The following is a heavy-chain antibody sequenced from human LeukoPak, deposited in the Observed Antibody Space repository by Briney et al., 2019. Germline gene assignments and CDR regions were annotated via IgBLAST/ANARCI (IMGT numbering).Heavy chain of an antibody. J-gene: IGHJ5*02. CDR1: GFTFSSYA. CDR3: ARGGSGWFRWFDP. CDR2: IPYDGSNK. Sequence: GRSLRLSCAASGFTFSSYAMHWVSQAPGKGLEWVAVIPYDGSNKYYADSVKGRFTISRDNSKNTLYLQMNSLRAEDTAVYYCARGGSGWFRWFDPWGQGTLVTVSS. V-gene: IGHV3-30*04. D-gene: IGHD6-19*01.